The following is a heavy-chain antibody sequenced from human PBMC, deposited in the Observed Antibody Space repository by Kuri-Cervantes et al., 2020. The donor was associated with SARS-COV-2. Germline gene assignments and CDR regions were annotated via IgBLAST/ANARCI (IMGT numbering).Heavy chain of an antibody. D-gene: IGHD7-27*01. J-gene: IGHJ3*02. CDR1: GFTFSSYA. CDR3: AREKLGIGAFDI. Sequence: GESLKISCAGSGFTFSSYAMHWVRQAPGKGLEWVAVISYDGSNKYYADSVKGRFTISRDNSKNTLYLQMNSLRAEDTAVYYWAREKLGIGAFDIWGQGTMVTVSS. V-gene: IGHV3-30-3*01. CDR2: ISYDGSNK.